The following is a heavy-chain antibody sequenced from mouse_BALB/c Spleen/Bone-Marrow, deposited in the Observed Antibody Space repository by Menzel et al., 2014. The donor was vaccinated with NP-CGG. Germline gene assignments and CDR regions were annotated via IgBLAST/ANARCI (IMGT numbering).Heavy chain of an antibody. CDR2: INPSNGGT. J-gene: IGHJ3*01. CDR3: TREGDSPFAY. V-gene: IGHV1S81*02. CDR1: GYTFTSYY. D-gene: IGHD2-13*01. Sequence: QVQLKESGAELVKPGASVKLSCKASGYTFTSYYMYWVKQRPGQGLEWIGEINPSNGGTNFNEKFKSKATLTVDKSCSPDYKQISRLTSDDSAVYCCTREGDSPFAYWGQGTPVTVSA.